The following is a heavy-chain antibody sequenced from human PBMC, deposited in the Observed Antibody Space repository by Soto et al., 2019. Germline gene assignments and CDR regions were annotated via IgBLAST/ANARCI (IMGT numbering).Heavy chain of an antibody. V-gene: IGHV3-21*01. CDR3: ARESEDLTSNLDY. CDR2: ISSTTNYI. CDR1: GFTFTGYS. Sequence: GXPRLSCASSGFTFTGYSMNWVRQSPGKGLEWVSSISSTTNYIYYADSMKGRFTVPRDNAKNSVYLEMNSLSAEDTAVYYCARESEDLTSNLDYWGQGTLVTVSS. J-gene: IGHJ4*02.